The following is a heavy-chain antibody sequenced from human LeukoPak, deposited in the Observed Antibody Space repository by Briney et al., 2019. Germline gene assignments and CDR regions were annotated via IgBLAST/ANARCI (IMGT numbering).Heavy chain of an antibody. V-gene: IGHV1-8*02. D-gene: IGHD3-10*01. CDR3: ARADSLSYRSGSYYAN. CDR2: MNPNSGNT. Sequence: ASVKVSCKASGYTFTGYLINWVRQATGQGLEWMGWMNPNSGNTGYAQKFQGRVTMTRNTSISTAYMELSSLRSEDTAVYYCARADSLSYRSGSYYANWGQGTLVTVSS. J-gene: IGHJ4*02. CDR1: GYTFTGYL.